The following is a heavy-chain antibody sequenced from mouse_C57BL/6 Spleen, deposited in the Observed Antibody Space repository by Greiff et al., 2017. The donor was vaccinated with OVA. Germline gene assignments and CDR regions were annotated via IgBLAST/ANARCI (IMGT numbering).Heavy chain of an antibody. CDR1: GFNIQDYY. J-gene: IGHJ2*01. CDR3: ATPSHYYGSSHGVDY. D-gene: IGHD1-1*01. CDR2: IDPEDGET. Sequence: EVQVVESGAELVKPGASVKLSCTASGFNIQDYYMHWVKQRTEQGLEWIGRIDPEDGETKYAPKFQGKATITADTSSNTAYLQLSSLTSEDTAVYYCATPSHYYGSSHGVDYWGQGTTLTVSS. V-gene: IGHV14-2*01.